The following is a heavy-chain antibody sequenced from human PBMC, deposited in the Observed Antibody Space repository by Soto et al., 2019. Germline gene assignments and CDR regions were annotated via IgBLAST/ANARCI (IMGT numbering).Heavy chain of an antibody. J-gene: IGHJ5*02. CDR3: ARVRQIAATYPTRKGWFDP. V-gene: IGHV1-18*01. CDR1: GYTFTSYG. D-gene: IGHD6-25*01. Sequence: ASVKVSCKASGYTFTSYGISWVRQAPGQGLEWMGWISAYNGNTNYAQKLQGRVTMTTDTSTSTAYMELRSLRSDDTAVYYCARVRQIAATYPTRKGWFDPWGKGTLVTVSS. CDR2: ISAYNGNT.